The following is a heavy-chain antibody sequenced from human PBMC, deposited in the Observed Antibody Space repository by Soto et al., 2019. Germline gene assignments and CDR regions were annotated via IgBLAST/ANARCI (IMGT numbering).Heavy chain of an antibody. V-gene: IGHV1-18*01. D-gene: IGHD2-2*01. J-gene: IGHJ6*02. CDR2: LSAYNGNT. CDR1: GYTFTSYG. Sequence: QVQLVQSGAEVKKPGASVKVSCKASGYTFTSYGISWVRQAPGQGLEWMGWLSAYNGNTNYAQKLQGRVTMTTDTSTSTAYMELRSLRSDDTAVYYCARESDHIVVVPAAHSGMDVWDQGTTVTVSS. CDR3: ARESDHIVVVPAAHSGMDV.